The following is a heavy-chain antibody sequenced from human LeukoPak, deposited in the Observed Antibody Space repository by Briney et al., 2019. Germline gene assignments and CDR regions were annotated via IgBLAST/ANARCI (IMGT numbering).Heavy chain of an antibody. D-gene: IGHD3-10*01. CDR1: GFTFSSYA. Sequence: GGSLRLSCAASGFTFSSYAMSWVRQAPGKGLEWVSTISASGGSTYYADSVKGRFTISRDDSKNTPYLQMNSLRAEDTAVYYCAKDGFGSGSARPTYYYYGMGVWGQGTTVTVSS. V-gene: IGHV3-23*01. CDR2: ISASGGST. CDR3: AKDGFGSGSARPTYYYYGMGV. J-gene: IGHJ6*02.